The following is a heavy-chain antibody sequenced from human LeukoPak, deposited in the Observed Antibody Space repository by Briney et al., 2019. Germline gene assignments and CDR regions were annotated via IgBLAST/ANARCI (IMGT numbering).Heavy chain of an antibody. CDR3: ARVTTRITMVRGVIRGYYFDY. CDR2: IYYSGST. CDR1: GGSISSYY. D-gene: IGHD3-10*01. V-gene: IGHV4-59*12. Sequence: SETLSLTCTVSGGSISSYYWSWIRQPPGKGLEWIGYIYYSGSTNYNPSLKSRVTISVDTSKNQFSLKLSSVTAADTAVYYCARVTTRITMVRGVIRGYYFDYWGQGTLVTVSS. J-gene: IGHJ4*02.